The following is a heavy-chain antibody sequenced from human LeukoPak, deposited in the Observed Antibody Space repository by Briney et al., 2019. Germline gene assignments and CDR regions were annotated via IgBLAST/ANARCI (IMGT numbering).Heavy chain of an antibody. CDR3: ASLGYSSGWYSILDY. CDR2: ISWDGGST. D-gene: IGHD6-19*01. CDR1: GFTFDDYT. Sequence: GGSLRLSCAASGFTFDDYTMHWVRQAPGKGLEWVSLISWDGGSTYYADSVKGRFTISRDNSKNSLYLQMNSLRAEDTAVYYCASLGYSSGWYSILDYWGQGTLVTVSS. J-gene: IGHJ4*02. V-gene: IGHV3-43*01.